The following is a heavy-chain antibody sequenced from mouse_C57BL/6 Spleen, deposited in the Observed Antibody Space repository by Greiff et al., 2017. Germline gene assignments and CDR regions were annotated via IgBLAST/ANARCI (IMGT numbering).Heavy chain of an antibody. CDR2: SRNKANDYTT. CDR3: AREALLQYWYFDV. CDR1: GFTFSDFY. J-gene: IGHJ1*03. Sequence: EVHLVESGGGLVQPGRSLRLSCATSGFTFSDFYMEWVRQAPGKGLEWIAASRNKANDYTTEYSASVKGRFIVSRDTSHSILYLQMNALRAEDTAIYYGAREALLQYWYFDVWGTGTTVTVSS. D-gene: IGHD1-1*01. V-gene: IGHV7-1*01.